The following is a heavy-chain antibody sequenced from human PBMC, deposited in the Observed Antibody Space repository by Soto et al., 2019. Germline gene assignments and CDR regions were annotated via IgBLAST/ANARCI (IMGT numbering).Heavy chain of an antibody. CDR3: ASRDSSGYPALNYDY. CDR1: GGTFSSYS. J-gene: IGHJ4*02. Sequence: ASVKVSRKASGGTFSSYSISWVRQAPGQGLEWMGGIIPIFGTANYAQKFQGRVTITADKSTSTAYMELSSLGSEDTAGYYCASRDSSGYPALNYDYWGQGTLVTVSS. CDR2: IIPIFGTA. V-gene: IGHV1-69*06. D-gene: IGHD3-22*01.